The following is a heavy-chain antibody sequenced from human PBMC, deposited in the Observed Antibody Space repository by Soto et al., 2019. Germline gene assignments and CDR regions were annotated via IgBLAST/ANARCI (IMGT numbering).Heavy chain of an antibody. D-gene: IGHD6-13*01. Sequence: GGSLRLSCAAFRFTVSGRQMVWVRQAPGKGLEWVSVIYSGGSTYYADSVKGRFTISRDNFKNTLYLQMNSLRVDDTAVYYCARDLGSPDDYWGQGTLVTVSS. CDR3: ARDLGSPDDY. V-gene: IGHV3-53*01. CDR2: IYSGGST. CDR1: RFTVSGRQ. J-gene: IGHJ4*02.